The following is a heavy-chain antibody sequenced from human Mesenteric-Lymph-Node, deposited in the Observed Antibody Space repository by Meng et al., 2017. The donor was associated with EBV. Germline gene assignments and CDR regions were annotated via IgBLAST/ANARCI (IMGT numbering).Heavy chain of an antibody. CDR1: GFFCSCYE. D-gene: IGHD6-13*01. Sequence: VQLVEGVGRLVQSGAFPRLCGAVCGFFCSCYEMYWVRQATGKGLEWVSGIDTTDDTYYPGSVEGRFSISREDAKNSLYLQMNSLGAGDTAVYYCARDRKAGDGNWHFDLWGRGTLVTVSS. CDR2: IDTTDDT. V-gene: IGHV3-13*01. J-gene: IGHJ2*01. CDR3: ARDRKAGDGNWHFDL.